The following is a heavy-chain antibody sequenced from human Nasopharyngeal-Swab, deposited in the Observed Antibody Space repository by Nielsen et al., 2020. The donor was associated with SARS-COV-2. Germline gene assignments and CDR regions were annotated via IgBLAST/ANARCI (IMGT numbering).Heavy chain of an antibody. V-gene: IGHV4-59*01. D-gene: IGHD6-13*01. CDR2: IYYSGST. CDR3: ARVAAAGGDV. J-gene: IGHJ6*02. Sequence: RQAPGKGLEWIGYIYYSGSTNYNPSLKSRVTISVDTSKNQFSLKLGSVTAADTAVYYCARVAAAGGDVWGQGTTVTVSS.